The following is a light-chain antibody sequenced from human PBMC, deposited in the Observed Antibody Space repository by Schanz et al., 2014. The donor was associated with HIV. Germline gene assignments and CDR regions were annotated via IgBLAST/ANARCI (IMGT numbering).Light chain of an antibody. CDR1: QSVNSY. Sequence: EIVLTQSPATLSLSPGERATLSCRASQSVNSYLAWYQQEPGQAPRLLIYDTSNRATGIPARFSGSGSGTEFTLTISSLQSEDFAVYYCQQYNNWPWTFGQGTRV. CDR3: QQYNNWPWT. CDR2: DTS. V-gene: IGKV3-11*01. J-gene: IGKJ1*01.